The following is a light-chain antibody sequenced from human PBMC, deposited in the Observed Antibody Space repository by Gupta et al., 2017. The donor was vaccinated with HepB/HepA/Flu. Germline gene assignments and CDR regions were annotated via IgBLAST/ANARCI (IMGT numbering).Light chain of an antibody. J-gene: IGKJ4*01. V-gene: IGKV3-20*01. CDR2: GAS. Sequence: EIVLTQSPGTLSLSPGERATLSCRASQSVSSSYLAWYQQKPGQAPRLLIYGASSRATGIPDRFSDSGSGTDFTLTISRLEPEDFAVYYCQQYGSSPRTFGGGTKGEIK. CDR3: QQYGSSPRT. CDR1: QSVSSSY.